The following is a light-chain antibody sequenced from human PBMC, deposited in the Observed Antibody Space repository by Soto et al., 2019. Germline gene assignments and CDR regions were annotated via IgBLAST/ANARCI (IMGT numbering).Light chain of an antibody. J-gene: IGLJ1*01. V-gene: IGLV1-44*01. CDR3: AAWDDSLNGYV. CDR2: GNN. Sequence: QSVLTQPPSASGTPGQRVTISCSGTSSNIGGNTVNWYQQLPGTAPKLLIYGNNQRPSGFPDRFSGSKSGTSASLAISGLQSEDEADYYCAAWDDSLNGYVFGTGTKLTVL. CDR1: SSNIGGNT.